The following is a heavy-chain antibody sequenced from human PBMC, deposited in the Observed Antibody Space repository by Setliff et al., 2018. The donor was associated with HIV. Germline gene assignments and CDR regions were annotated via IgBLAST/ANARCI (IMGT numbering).Heavy chain of an antibody. V-gene: IGHV3-23*01. CDR2: ISGSGANI. J-gene: IGHJ4*02. D-gene: IGHD2-2*02. Sequence: PGGSLRLSCAASGFNFAAYAMSWVRQAPGKGLEWVSSISGSGANIYYADSVKGRFTISRDNSKNTLYLQMNSLSAEDTAVYYCARSVPRNTIQKLYVAEFEYWGQGTLVTVSS. CDR3: ARSVPRNTIQKLYVAEFEY. CDR1: GFNFAAYA.